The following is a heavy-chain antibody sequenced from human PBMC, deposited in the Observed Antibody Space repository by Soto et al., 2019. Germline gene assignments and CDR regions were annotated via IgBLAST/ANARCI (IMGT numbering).Heavy chain of an antibody. V-gene: IGHV3-30-3*01. J-gene: IGHJ6*02. D-gene: IGHD6-19*01. CDR2: ISYDGSNK. Sequence: QVQLVESGGGVVQPGRSLRLSCAASGFTFSSYAMHWVRQAPGKGLEWVAVISYDGSNKYYADSVKGRFTISRDNSKNTLHVQMNSLRAEDTAVYSCARPIGGTSIAVAGTMFGYYYYGMDVWGQGTTVTVSS. CDR3: ARPIGGTSIAVAGTMFGYYYYGMDV. CDR1: GFTFSSYA.